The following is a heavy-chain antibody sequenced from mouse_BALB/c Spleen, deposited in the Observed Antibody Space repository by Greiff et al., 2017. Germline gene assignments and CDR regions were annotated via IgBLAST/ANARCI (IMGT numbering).Heavy chain of an antibody. Sequence: VQLQQSGAELVKPGASVKLSCKASGYTFTSYYMYWVKQRPGQGLEWIGEINPSNGGTNFNEKFKSKATLTVDKSSSTAYMQLSSLTSEDSAVYYCRAIYYGYDGDYFDYWGQGTTLTVSS. V-gene: IGHV1S81*02. CDR1: GYTFTSYY. J-gene: IGHJ2*01. CDR3: RAIYYGYDGDYFDY. CDR2: INPSNGGT. D-gene: IGHD2-2*01.